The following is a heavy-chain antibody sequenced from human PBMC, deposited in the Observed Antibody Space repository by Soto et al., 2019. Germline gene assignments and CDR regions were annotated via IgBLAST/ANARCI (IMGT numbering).Heavy chain of an antibody. Sequence: PSETLSLTCTVSGGSISSYYWNWIRQPPGKGLEWIGYIYYSGSTNYNPSLKSRVTISVDTSKNQFSLKLTSVTAADTAVYYCARDNIGGNYGMDVWGQGTTVTVSS. CDR2: IYYSGST. J-gene: IGHJ6*02. D-gene: IGHD3-16*01. V-gene: IGHV4-59*01. CDR1: GGSISSYY. CDR3: ARDNIGGNYGMDV.